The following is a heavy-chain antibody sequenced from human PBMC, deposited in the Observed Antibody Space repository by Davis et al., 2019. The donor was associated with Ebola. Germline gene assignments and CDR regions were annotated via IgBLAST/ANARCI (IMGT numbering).Heavy chain of an antibody. CDR3: ARAGGLRTFDY. CDR1: GDNVSINSGG. J-gene: IGHJ4*02. V-gene: IGHV6-1*01. Sequence: QSPSLTRAISGDNVSINSGGCNWIRQSRSRGLEWLGRTYYSSKWYNDYALSVKSRITIHPDTSKNQFSLQLNSVNPEDTAEYYCARAGGLRTFDYWGQGTLVTVSS. D-gene: IGHD5-12*01. CDR2: TYYSSKWYN.